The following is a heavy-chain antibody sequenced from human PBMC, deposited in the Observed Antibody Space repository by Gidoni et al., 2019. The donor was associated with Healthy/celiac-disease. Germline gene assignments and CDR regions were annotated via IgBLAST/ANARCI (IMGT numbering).Heavy chain of an antibody. D-gene: IGHD6-19*01. J-gene: IGHJ4*02. Sequence: EVQLLESGGGLVQPGGSLRLSCAASGFTFSSYAMSLVRQAPGKGLEWVSVISGSGSSTYYAASVKGRFTIARDNSKNTLYLQMNSLRAEDTAVYYCAKTQPAVAGTTDFDYWGQGTLVTVSS. CDR1: GFTFSSYA. CDR3: AKTQPAVAGTTDFDY. V-gene: IGHV3-23*01. CDR2: ISGSGSST.